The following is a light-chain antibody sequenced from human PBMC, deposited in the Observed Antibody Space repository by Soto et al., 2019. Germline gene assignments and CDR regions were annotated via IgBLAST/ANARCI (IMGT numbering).Light chain of an antibody. CDR2: GAS. CDR3: QQYNNWHS. Sequence: IVLTQSPGTLSLSPGEIATLSCMASQSVTKNSLNWYQQKPGQAPRLLIYGASTRATGIPARFSGSGSGTEFTLTISSLQSEDFAVYYCQQYNNWHSFGQGTKVDIK. J-gene: IGKJ1*01. CDR1: QSVTKN. V-gene: IGKV3-15*01.